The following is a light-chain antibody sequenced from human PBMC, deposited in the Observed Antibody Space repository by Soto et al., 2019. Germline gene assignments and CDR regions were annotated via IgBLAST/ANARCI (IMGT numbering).Light chain of an antibody. CDR2: AAS. Sequence: DIQMTQSPSSLSASIGDRITITCRASQDIRNSLAWYQQKPGKVPKLLIYAASTLQSGVPSRFSGSGSGTDFTLTISSLQPEDVATYSCQKYNSAPLTFGGETEVEIK. CDR3: QKYNSAPLT. CDR1: QDIRNS. J-gene: IGKJ4*01. V-gene: IGKV1-27*01.